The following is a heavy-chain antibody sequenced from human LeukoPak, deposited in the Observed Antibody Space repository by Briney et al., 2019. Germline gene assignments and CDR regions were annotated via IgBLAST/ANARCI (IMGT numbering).Heavy chain of an antibody. CDR3: ATPVGPTRFDY. D-gene: IGHD1-26*01. J-gene: IGHJ4*02. CDR1: RAYITSYY. CDR2: VYYSGST. V-gene: IGHV4-59*01. Sequence: SETLSLTCTVSRAYITSYYWNWIRLAPGKGLEWIGYVYYSGSTNYNPSLKSRVTISVDSSKKQFFLKLSSVTAADTAVYYCATPVGPTRFDYWGQGTLVTVSS.